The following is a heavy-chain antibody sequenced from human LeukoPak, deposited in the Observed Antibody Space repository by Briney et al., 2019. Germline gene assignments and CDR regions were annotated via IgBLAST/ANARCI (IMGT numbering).Heavy chain of an antibody. J-gene: IGHJ4*02. CDR3: AREGPYSDSSRSRFDY. D-gene: IGHD6-6*01. CDR2: INPSGGST. CDR1: GYTFTNYY. Sequence: ASVKVSCKASGYTFTNYYIHWVRQAPGQGLEWTGIINPSGGSTSYAQKFQGRVTMTRDTTTSTVYMELSSLRSEDTAVYYCAREGPYSDSSRSRFDYWGQGTLVTVSS. V-gene: IGHV1-46*01.